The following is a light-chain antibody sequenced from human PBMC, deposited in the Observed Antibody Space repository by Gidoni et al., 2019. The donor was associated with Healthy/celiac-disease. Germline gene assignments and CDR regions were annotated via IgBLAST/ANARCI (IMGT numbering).Light chain of an antibody. Sequence: DIQMTQSPSSLSASVGDRVTITCQASQDISNYLNWYQQKPGKAPKFLIYDASNLETGVPSRFSGSGSGTDFTFTISSLQPEDIATYYCQQYDNLFGPGTKVDIK. J-gene: IGKJ3*01. CDR3: QQYDNL. CDR2: DAS. CDR1: QDISNY. V-gene: IGKV1-33*01.